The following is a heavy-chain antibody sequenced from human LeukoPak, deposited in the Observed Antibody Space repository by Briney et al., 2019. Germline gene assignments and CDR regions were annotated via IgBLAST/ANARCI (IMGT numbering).Heavy chain of an antibody. V-gene: IGHV1-18*01. D-gene: IGHD4-17*01. J-gene: IGHJ4*02. CDR3: ARNYGDYWGGVGYFDY. CDR2: FSAYNGNT. CDR1: GYTFTSYG. Sequence: ASVKVSCKASGYTFTSYGISWVRQAPGQGLEWMGWFSAYNGNTNYAQKLQGRVTMTTDTSTSTAYMELRSLRSDDTAVYYCARNYGDYWGGVGYFDYWGQGTLVTVSS.